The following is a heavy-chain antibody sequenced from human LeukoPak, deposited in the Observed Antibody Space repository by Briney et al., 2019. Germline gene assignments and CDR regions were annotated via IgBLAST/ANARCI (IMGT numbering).Heavy chain of an antibody. CDR3: ARDEAWELRHAFDI. CDR1: GFTFSSYW. D-gene: IGHD1-26*01. V-gene: IGHV3-7*01. J-gene: IGHJ3*02. CDR2: IKQDGSEK. Sequence: PGGSLRLSCAASGFTFSSYWMSWVRQAPGKGLEWVANIKQDGSEKYYVDSVKGRFTISRDNAKNSLYLQMNSLRAEDTAVYYCARDEAWELRHAFDIWGQGTMVTVSS.